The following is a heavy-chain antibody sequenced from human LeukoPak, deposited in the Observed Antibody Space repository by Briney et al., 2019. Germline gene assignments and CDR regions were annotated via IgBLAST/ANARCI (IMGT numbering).Heavy chain of an antibody. CDR1: GFTFNHYA. V-gene: IGHV3-30*18. CDR2: ISYDGSNK. CDR3: AKEMASTVTNYFYYGMDV. D-gene: IGHD4-17*01. Sequence: PGRSLRLSCAASGFTFNHYAMYWVRQAPGKGLEWVAVISYDGSNKYYADSVKGRFTISRDNSKNTLYLQMNSLRPEDTAVYYGAKEMASTVTNYFYYGMDVWGQGTTVTVSS. J-gene: IGHJ6*02.